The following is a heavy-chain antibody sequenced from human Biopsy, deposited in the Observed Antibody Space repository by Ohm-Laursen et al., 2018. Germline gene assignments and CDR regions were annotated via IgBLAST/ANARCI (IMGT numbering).Heavy chain of an antibody. J-gene: IGHJ4*02. CDR1: GFTFSSHA. V-gene: IGHV3-21*05. D-gene: IGHD3-10*01. Sequence: SLRLSCSAFGFTFSSHAMTWVRQAPGKGLEWVSYITSSSTYINYVDSVKGRFTISRDNAENSLYLQMNSLTVEDTAVYYCARDGAGSYHDYWGQGTLVTVSS. CDR3: ARDGAGSYHDY. CDR2: ITSSSTYI.